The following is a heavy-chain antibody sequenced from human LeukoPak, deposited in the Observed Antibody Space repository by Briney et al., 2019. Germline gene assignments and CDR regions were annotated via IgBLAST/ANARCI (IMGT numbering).Heavy chain of an antibody. V-gene: IGHV3-23*01. D-gene: IGHD3-22*01. J-gene: IGHJ4*02. Sequence: GGSLRLSCAASGFTFSSYSMNWVRQAPGKGLEWVSAISGSGGSTYYADSVKGRFTISRDNSKNTLYLQMNSLRAEDTAVYYCAKDSSGYYSPYYFDYWGQGTLVTVSS. CDR2: ISGSGGST. CDR1: GFTFSSYS. CDR3: AKDSSGYYSPYYFDY.